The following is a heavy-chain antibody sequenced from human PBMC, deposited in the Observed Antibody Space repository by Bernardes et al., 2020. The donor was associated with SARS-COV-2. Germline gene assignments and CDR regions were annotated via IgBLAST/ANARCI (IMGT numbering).Heavy chain of an antibody. J-gene: IGHJ5*02. Sequence: SETLSLTCAVSGYSITSDYYWGWIRQPPGKGLEWIGSIYHSGSTYYNPSLKSRVTISVDTSKNQFSLKLSSVTAADTAVYYCARERTSSITLFGVVSKRGELDPWGQGTLVTVSS. CDR3: ARERTSSITLFGVVSKRGELDP. V-gene: IGHV4-38-2*02. CDR2: IYHSGST. CDR1: GYSITSDYY. D-gene: IGHD3-3*01.